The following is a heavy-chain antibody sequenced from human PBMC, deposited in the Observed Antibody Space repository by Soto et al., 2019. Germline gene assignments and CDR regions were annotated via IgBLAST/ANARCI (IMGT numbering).Heavy chain of an antibody. D-gene: IGHD3-3*01. CDR2: ISSSSSYI. CDR3: ARVGIFGVVIIKNYYYYMDV. Sequence: GESLKISCAASGFTFSSYSMNWVRQAPGKGLEWVSSISSSSSYIYYADSVKGRFTISRDNAKNSLYLQMNSLRAEDTAVYYCARVGIFGVVIIKNYYYYMDVWGKGTTVTVSS. J-gene: IGHJ6*03. V-gene: IGHV3-21*01. CDR1: GFTFSSYS.